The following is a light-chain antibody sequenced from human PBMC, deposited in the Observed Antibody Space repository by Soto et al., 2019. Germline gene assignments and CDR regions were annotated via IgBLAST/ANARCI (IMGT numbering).Light chain of an antibody. CDR2: GNS. CDR1: GPNIGAGYD. CDR3: QSYDSSLSAVV. Sequence: QSVLTQPPSVSGAPGQMVTISCTGGGPNIGAGYDVHWYQQLPGTAPKHLIYGNSNRPSGVPDRFSGSKSGTSASLAITGLQAEAAADYYCQSYDSSLSAVVFGGGTKVTVL. J-gene: IGLJ2*01. V-gene: IGLV1-40*01.